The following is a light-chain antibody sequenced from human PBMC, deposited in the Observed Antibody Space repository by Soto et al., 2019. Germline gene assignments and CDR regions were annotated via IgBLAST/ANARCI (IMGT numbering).Light chain of an antibody. CDR3: QQANSFPQT. Sequence: DIQMTQSPSSVSASVGDTVTITCRASQSISSWLAWYQQKPGKAPKLLIYAASTLQSGVPSRFSGSGFGTDFTLTITSLQPEGFATYYCQQANSFPQTFGQGTKVDIK. J-gene: IGKJ1*01. CDR1: QSISSW. V-gene: IGKV1-12*01. CDR2: AAS.